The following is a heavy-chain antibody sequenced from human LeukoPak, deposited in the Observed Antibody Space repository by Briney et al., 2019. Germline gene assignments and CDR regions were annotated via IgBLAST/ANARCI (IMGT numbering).Heavy chain of an antibody. Sequence: GASVKVSCKASGYTFTSYGISWVRQAPGQGLEWMGWISAYNGNTNYAQKLQGRVTMTTDTSTSTAYMELRSLRSDDTAVYYCARTPGGRIVVVTASDWGQGTLVTVSS. CDR1: GYTFTSYG. CDR2: ISAYNGNT. D-gene: IGHD2-21*02. J-gene: IGHJ4*02. CDR3: ARTPGGRIVVVTASD. V-gene: IGHV1-18*01.